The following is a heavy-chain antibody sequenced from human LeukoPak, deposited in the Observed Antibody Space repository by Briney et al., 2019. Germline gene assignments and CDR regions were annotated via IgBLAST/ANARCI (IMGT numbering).Heavy chain of an antibody. V-gene: IGHV1-18*01. CDR2: ICNAGDT. J-gene: IGHJ5*02. D-gene: IGHD3-22*01. Sequence: ASVKVSCKATSYISWVRQAPGRGLEWMGRICNAGDTYYAQKFQGRVTVTTDTSSSTAYMELRSLRSDDTAVYYCARDFWNFDDSRGYYRDFDPWGQGTLVTVSS. CDR1: TSY. CDR3: ARDFWNFDDSRGYYRDFDP.